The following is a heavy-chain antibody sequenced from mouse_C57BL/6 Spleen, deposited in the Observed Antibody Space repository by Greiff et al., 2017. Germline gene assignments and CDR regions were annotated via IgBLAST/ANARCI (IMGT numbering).Heavy chain of an antibody. Sequence: EVKLVESGGGLVQPGGSLSLSCAASGFTFTDYYMSWVRQPPGKALEWLGFIRNKANGYTTEYSASVKGRFTISRDNSQSILYLQMNALRAEDSATYYCARYGPYSIYFDYWGQGTTLTVSS. V-gene: IGHV7-3*01. D-gene: IGHD2-5*01. CDR1: GFTFTDYY. CDR2: IRNKANGYTT. CDR3: ARYGPYSIYFDY. J-gene: IGHJ2*01.